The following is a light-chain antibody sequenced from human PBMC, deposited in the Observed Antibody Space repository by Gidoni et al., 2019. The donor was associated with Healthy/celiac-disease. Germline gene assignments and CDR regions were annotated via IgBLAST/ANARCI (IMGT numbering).Light chain of an antibody. Sequence: SYELTQQPSMSVSPGQTASITCSGDKLGDKYACWYQQTPGQSPVLVIYQDSKRPSGIPERFSGSNSENTATLTISGTQAMDEADYYCQAWDSSTVVFGGGTKLTVL. J-gene: IGLJ2*01. CDR1: KLGDKY. CDR2: QDS. CDR3: QAWDSSTVV. V-gene: IGLV3-1*01.